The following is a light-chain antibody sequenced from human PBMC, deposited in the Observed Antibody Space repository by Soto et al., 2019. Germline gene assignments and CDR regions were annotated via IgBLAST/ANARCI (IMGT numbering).Light chain of an antibody. J-gene: IGKJ1*01. CDR2: GAS. CDR3: HPFGSSPPWT. Sequence: EIVLTRSPGTLSLSPGERATLSCRASQSVSSSYLTWYHQKPCHAPRLLIYGASSRAIGIPDMFSGSGSGTDFTLTISRLEPDDFAAYSCHPFGSSPPWTFGQGTKV. CDR1: QSVSSSY. V-gene: IGKV3-20*01.